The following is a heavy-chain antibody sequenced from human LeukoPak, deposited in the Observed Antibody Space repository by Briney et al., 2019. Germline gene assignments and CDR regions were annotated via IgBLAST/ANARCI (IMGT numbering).Heavy chain of an antibody. J-gene: IGHJ4*02. V-gene: IGHV3-53*01. CDR2: LYSDGNT. CDR3: ARGVEPLAANTLAY. CDR1: GFTFISND. Sequence: PGGSLRLSCAASGFTFISNDMPWVRQAPGKGLEWVAVLYSDGNTKYAASVQVRFTISRVNYKNTLYLEMNSLSHDDTAVYYCARGVEPLAANTLAYWGQGTLVTVSS. D-gene: IGHD1-14*01.